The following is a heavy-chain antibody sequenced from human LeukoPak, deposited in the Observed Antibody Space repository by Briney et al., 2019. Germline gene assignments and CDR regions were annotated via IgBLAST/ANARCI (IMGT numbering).Heavy chain of an antibody. CDR1: GGSISSGSYY. V-gene: IGHV4-61*02. Sequence: NPSETLSLTCTVSGGSISSGSYYWSWIRQPAGKGLEWIGRIYTSGSTNYNPSLKSRVTISVDTSKNQFSLKLSSVTAADTAVYYCARERYCSSTSCYIPYYFDYWGQGTLVTVSS. CDR2: IYTSGST. CDR3: ARERYCSSTSCYIPYYFDY. J-gene: IGHJ4*02. D-gene: IGHD2-2*02.